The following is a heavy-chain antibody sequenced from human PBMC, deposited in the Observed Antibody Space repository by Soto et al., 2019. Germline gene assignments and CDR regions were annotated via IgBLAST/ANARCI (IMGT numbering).Heavy chain of an antibody. Sequence: GASVKVSCKASGGTFSSYAISWVRQAPGQGLEWMGGIIPIFGTANYAQKFQGRVTITADESTSTAYMELSSLRSEDTAVYYCARDRYGDYPLDYWGQGTLVTVSS. CDR3: ARDRYGDYPLDY. CDR2: IIPIFGTA. D-gene: IGHD4-17*01. CDR1: GGTFSSYA. V-gene: IGHV1-69*13. J-gene: IGHJ4*02.